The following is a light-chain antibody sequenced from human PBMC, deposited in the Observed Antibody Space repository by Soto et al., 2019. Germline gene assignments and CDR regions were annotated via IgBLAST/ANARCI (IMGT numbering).Light chain of an antibody. J-gene: IGKJ3*01. CDR3: HQFGSSPLDI. Sequence: EIALPQSPGTLYLSPGERATLSCRASQTISSSFLAWYQQKPGQAPRLLIYRASRRAPGIPDRFSGSGSRTDFTLTSSRLEPEDFAVYYCHQFGSSPLDILGPGTKVEIK. CDR2: RAS. V-gene: IGKV3-20*01. CDR1: QTISSSF.